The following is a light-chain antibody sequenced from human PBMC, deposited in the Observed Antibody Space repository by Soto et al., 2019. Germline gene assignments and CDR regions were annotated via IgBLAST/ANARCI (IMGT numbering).Light chain of an antibody. CDR1: QSVGSA. Sequence: EIVMTQSPATLSVSPGETATLSCRASQSVGSAVAWYQHKPGQAPRLLIVGASIRATGVPGRFSGGGSGTEFTLTISGLQSEDFAVYYCQQYRNWPPLTFGGGTTVDIK. V-gene: IGKV3-15*01. CDR3: QQYRNWPPLT. J-gene: IGKJ4*01. CDR2: GAS.